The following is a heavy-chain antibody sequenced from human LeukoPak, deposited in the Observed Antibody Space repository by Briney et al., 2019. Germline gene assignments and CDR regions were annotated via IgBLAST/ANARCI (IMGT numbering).Heavy chain of an antibody. D-gene: IGHD6-13*01. Sequence: SETLSLTCAVYGGSFSGYYWSWIRQPPGKGLEWIGEINHSGSTNYNPSLKSRVTISVDTSKNQFSLKLSSVTAADTAVYYCARVSTGIIAAGTGDFDYWGQGTLVTVSS. CDR3: ARVSTGIIAAGTGDFDY. CDR2: INHSGST. J-gene: IGHJ4*02. CDR1: GGSFSGYY. V-gene: IGHV4-34*01.